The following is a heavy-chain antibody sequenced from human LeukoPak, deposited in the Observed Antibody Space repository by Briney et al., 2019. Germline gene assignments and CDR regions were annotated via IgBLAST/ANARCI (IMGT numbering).Heavy chain of an antibody. CDR1: GFTFSIYG. Sequence: GGCLRLSCVASGFTFSIYGMHWVRQAPGEGLGWVAFTRIDESKKYYADSVKGRFTISRDNSKNMLFMQMNSLRAEDTAVYYCARWYHDILGMIDHWGQETLVTVSS. CDR2: TRIDESKK. CDR3: ARWYHDILGMIDH. J-gene: IGHJ4*02. D-gene: IGHD3-9*01. V-gene: IGHV3-30*02.